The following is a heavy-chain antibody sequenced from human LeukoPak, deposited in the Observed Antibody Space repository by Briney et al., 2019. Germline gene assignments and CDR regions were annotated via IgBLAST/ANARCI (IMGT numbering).Heavy chain of an antibody. CDR2: INPNSGGT. D-gene: IGHD6-13*01. CDR1: GYTFTGYY. Sequence: ASVKVSCKASGYTFTGYYMHWVRQAPGQGLEWMGWINPNSGGTNYAQKFQGRVTMTRDTSISTAYMELSRLRSDDTAVYYCAREGAAASESSDPWGQGTLVTVSS. V-gene: IGHV1-2*02. J-gene: IGHJ5*02. CDR3: AREGAAASESSDP.